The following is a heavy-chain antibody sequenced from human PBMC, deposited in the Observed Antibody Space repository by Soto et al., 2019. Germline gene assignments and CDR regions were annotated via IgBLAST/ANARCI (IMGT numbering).Heavy chain of an antibody. CDR2: IYYSGST. CDR3: ASAGSSLAVRPLDY. D-gene: IGHD6-6*01. CDR1: GGSISSGDYY. V-gene: IGHV4-30-4*01. J-gene: IGHJ4*02. Sequence: SETLSLTCTVSGGSISSGDYYWSWIRQPPGKGLEWIGYIYYSGSTYYNPSLKSRVTISLDTSKNQFSLKLSSVTAADTAVYYCASAGSSLAVRPLDYWGQRPLVLVSS.